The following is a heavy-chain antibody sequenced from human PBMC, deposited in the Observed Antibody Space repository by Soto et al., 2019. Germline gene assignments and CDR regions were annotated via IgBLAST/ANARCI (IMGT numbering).Heavy chain of an antibody. D-gene: IGHD5-18*01. V-gene: IGHV1-18*01. CDR3: ARCIQGDYYYGMDV. Sequence: QAQLVQSGAEVRKPGASVKLSCKASGCTFYSHSISWVRQAPGQGLEWMGRINADYGNTQYAQKFRGRVTMTTDTSTTTVYMELTNLRSDDTAVYYCARCIQGDYYYGMDVWGQGTTVTVSS. CDR2: INADYGNT. J-gene: IGHJ6*02. CDR1: GCTFYSHS.